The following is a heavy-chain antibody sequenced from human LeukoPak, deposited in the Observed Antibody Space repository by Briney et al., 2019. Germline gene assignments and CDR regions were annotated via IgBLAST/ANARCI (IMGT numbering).Heavy chain of an antibody. CDR3: ARQYDTSGYPDY. D-gene: IGHD5-12*01. V-gene: IGHV3-30*01. Sequence: GGSLRLSCAASGFTFSSHALHWVRQAPGRGLEWVVVISFDGSHTYYADSVKGRFTISRDNSESTLYLQMNSLRTEDTAVYHCARQYDTSGYPDYWGQGTLVTVSS. CDR1: GFTFSSHA. CDR2: ISFDGSHT. J-gene: IGHJ4*02.